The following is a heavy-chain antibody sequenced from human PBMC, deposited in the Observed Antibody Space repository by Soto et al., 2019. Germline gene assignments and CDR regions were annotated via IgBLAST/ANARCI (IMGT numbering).Heavy chain of an antibody. CDR2: INAGNGNT. D-gene: IGHD6-13*01. V-gene: IGHV1-3*01. CDR1: GYTFTSYA. J-gene: IGHJ6*03. CDR3: ARVVIAAAGTNYYYYYMDV. Sequence: QVPLVQSGAEVKKPGASVKVSCKASGYTFTSYAMHWVRQAPGQRLEWMGWINAGNGNTKYSQKFQGRVTITRDTSASTAYMELSSLRSGDTAVYYCARVVIAAAGTNYYYYYMDVWGKGTTVTVSS.